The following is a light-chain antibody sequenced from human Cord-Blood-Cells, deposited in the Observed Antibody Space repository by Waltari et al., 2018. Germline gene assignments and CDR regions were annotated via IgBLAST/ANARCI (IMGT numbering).Light chain of an antibody. CDR1: QSISSY. CDR2: AAS. CDR3: QQSYSTLFT. V-gene: IGKV1-39*01. J-gene: IGKJ3*01. Sequence: DIQMTQSTSSLSASVGDRVTITCRASQSISSYLNWYQQKPGKAPKLLIYAASILQSGVPSRFSGSGSGTDFTLTISRLQPEDFATYYCQQSYSTLFTFGPGTKVDIK.